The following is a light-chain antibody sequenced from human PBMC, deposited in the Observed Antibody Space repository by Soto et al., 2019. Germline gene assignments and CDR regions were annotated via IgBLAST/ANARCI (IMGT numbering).Light chain of an antibody. J-gene: IGLJ2*01. CDR3: AAWDDSLSGHVV. Sequence: QSVLTQPPSASGTPGQRVTISCSGSSSNIGNNYVYWYQRLPGTAPKLLIYRNNQRPSGVPDRFSGSKSGTSASLAISGLRYEDEADYYCAAWDDSLSGHVVFGGGTKLTVL. CDR2: RNN. V-gene: IGLV1-47*01. CDR1: SSNIGNNY.